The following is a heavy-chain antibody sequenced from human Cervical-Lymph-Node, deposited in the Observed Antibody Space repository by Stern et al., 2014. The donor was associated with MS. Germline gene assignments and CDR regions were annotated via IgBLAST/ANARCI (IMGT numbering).Heavy chain of an antibody. CDR2: VFYTGNT. D-gene: IGHD1-7*01. V-gene: IGHV4-59*08. CDR1: GGSITNNY. Sequence: QVQLVESGPGLVKPSETLSLTCTVSGGSITNNYWSWIRQPPGKGLEYIGYVFYTGNTNYNPSPSSRVTATADTSNNQFPLLLQPVTAADTAVYYCARLPNWNYVGFFDYWGRGALVTVSS. J-gene: IGHJ4*02. CDR3: ARLPNWNYVGFFDY.